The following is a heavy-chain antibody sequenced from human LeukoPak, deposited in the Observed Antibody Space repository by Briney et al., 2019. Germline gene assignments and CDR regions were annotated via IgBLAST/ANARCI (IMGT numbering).Heavy chain of an antibody. CDR1: GGTFSSYA. Sequence: SVKVSCEASGGTFSSYAISWVRQAPGQGLEWMGGIIPIFGTANYAQKFQGRVTITTDESTSTAYMELSSLRSEDTAVYYCAREMATRHYMDVWGKGTTVTVSS. CDR3: AREMATRHYMDV. V-gene: IGHV1-69*05. CDR2: IIPIFGTA. D-gene: IGHD5-24*01. J-gene: IGHJ6*03.